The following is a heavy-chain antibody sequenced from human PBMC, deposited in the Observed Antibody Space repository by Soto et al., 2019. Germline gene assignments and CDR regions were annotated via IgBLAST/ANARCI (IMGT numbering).Heavy chain of an antibody. V-gene: IGHV3-30*18. Sequence: GGSLRLSCAASGFTFSSYGMHWVRQAPGKGLEWVAVISYDGSNKYYADSVKGRFTISRDNSKNTLYLQMNSLRAEDTAVYYCAKDGGQCGGECYHAFDIWGQGTMVTVSS. J-gene: IGHJ3*02. CDR1: GFTFSSYG. CDR3: AKDGGQCGGECYHAFDI. CDR2: ISYDGSNK. D-gene: IGHD2-21*01.